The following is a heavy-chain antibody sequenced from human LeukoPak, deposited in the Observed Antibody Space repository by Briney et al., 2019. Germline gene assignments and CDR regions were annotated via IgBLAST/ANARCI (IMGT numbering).Heavy chain of an antibody. CDR3: ATWRTAKTGFDY. J-gene: IGHJ4*02. Sequence: SETLSLTYTVSGGSISNNNYYWAWIRQPPGKGLECIGSIYYSGSPYYNPPLKSRVTISVDTSKNQFSLRLSSVTAADTAVYYCATWRTAKTGFDYWGQGTLVTVSS. D-gene: IGHD1-1*01. V-gene: IGHV4-39*01. CDR2: IYYSGSP. CDR1: GGSISNNNYY.